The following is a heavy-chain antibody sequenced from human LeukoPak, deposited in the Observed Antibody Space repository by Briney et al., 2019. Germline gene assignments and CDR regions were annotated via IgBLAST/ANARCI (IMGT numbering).Heavy chain of an antibody. V-gene: IGHV4-39*07. D-gene: IGHD6-19*01. CDR1: GGSLSSSSYY. Sequence: SETLSLTCTVSGGSLSSSSYYWGWIRQPPGKGLEWIGSIYYSGSTYYNPSLKSRVTISVDTSKNQFSLKLSSVTAADTAVYYCARDTAVAGTTFDYWGQGPLVTVSS. J-gene: IGHJ4*02. CDR3: ARDTAVAGTTFDY. CDR2: IYYSGST.